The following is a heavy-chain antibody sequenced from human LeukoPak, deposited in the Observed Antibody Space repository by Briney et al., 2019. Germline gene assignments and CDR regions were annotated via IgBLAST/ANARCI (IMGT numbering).Heavy chain of an antibody. CDR1: GFAFNTYS. J-gene: IGHJ4*02. CDR3: ARALSHCLDF. V-gene: IGHV3-21*01. D-gene: IGHD3-16*01. CDR2: ISSTSLYK. Sequence: GGSLRLSCAASGFAFNTYSMKWVRQAPGKGPEWVSLISSTSLYKYYADSAKGRFTISRDNAKNSLYLQMNSLRAEDTAVYYCARALSHCLDFWGQGTLVTVSS.